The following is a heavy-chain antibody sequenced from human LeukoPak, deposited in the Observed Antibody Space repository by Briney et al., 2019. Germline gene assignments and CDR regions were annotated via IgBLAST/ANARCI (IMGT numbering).Heavy chain of an antibody. J-gene: IGHJ4*02. CDR1: GGPISRYY. CDR3: AGASYDSSGVH. Sequence: SETLSRSCTGSGGPISRYYWSWIRHPPGPGQEWIGYIYYSGSTNYNPSLKSRVTISVDTSKNQFSLKLSSVTAADTAVYYCAGASYDSSGVHWGQGTLVTVSS. D-gene: IGHD3-22*01. CDR2: IYYSGST. V-gene: IGHV4-59*01.